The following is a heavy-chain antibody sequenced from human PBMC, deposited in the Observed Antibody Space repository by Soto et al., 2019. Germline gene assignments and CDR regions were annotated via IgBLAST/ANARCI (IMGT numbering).Heavy chain of an antibody. CDR1: GFTFSSYA. Sequence: EVQLLESGGGLVQPGGSLRLSCAASGFTFSSYAMSWVRQAPGKGLEWVSAISGSGGSTYYADSVKGGFTISRDNSKNTLYLQMNSLRAEDTAVYYCAKDRTSSSLIYYFDYWGQGSLVTVSS. D-gene: IGHD6-13*01. J-gene: IGHJ4*02. CDR3: AKDRTSSSLIYYFDY. CDR2: ISGSGGST. V-gene: IGHV3-23*01.